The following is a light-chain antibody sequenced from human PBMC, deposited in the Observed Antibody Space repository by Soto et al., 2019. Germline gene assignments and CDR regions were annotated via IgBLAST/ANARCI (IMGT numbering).Light chain of an antibody. Sequence: EIVLTQSPGTLSLSPGERATLSCRASQSVSSRYLAWYQQKPGQAPRLLIYGASSRVTGIPDRFSGSGSGTDLTLTISRLEPEDFAVYYCKQYGSSRMHTFGQGTKLEIK. J-gene: IGKJ2*01. CDR3: KQYGSSRMHT. CDR2: GAS. CDR1: QSVSSRY. V-gene: IGKV3-20*01.